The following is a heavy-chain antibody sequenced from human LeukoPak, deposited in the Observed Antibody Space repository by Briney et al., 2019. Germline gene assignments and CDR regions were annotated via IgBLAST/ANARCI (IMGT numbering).Heavy chain of an antibody. Sequence: SETLSLTCAVYGVSFSGYYWSWIRQSPGKGLEWIGEINHGGGTNCNTSLESRVTMSVDTSKSQFTLKQNSVTAADTAVYYCAKVYSSSSRDSFDVWGPGTMVIVSS. J-gene: IGHJ3*01. CDR1: GVSFSGYY. V-gene: IGHV4-34*01. D-gene: IGHD6-6*01. CDR3: AKVYSSSSRDSFDV. CDR2: INHGGGT.